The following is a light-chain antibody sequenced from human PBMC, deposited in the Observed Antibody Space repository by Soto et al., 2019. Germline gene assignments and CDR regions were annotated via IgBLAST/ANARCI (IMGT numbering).Light chain of an antibody. CDR3: QQSYSTLCT. J-gene: IGKJ1*01. Sequence: DIHMTPSPSTLSAPVGHRFTITCRASQSISSWLAWYQHNPGKAPKLLIYAASSLQSGVPSRFSGSGSGTDFTLTISSLQPEDFATYYCQQSYSTLCTFGQGTKVDIK. V-gene: IGKV1-39*01. CDR2: AAS. CDR1: QSISSW.